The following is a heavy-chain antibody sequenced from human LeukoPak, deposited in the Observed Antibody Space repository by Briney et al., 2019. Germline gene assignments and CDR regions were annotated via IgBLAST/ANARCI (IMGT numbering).Heavy chain of an antibody. CDR3: ARGYYDFWSGYYIPYYYYGMDV. CDR1: GGSISSSSYY. Sequence: PSETLSLTCTVSGGSISSSSYYWGWIRQPPGKGLEWIGSIYYSGSTYYNPSLKSRVTISVDTSKNQFSLKLSSVTAADTAVYYCARGYYDFWSGYYIPYYYYGMDVWGQGTTVTVSS. CDR2: IYYSGST. D-gene: IGHD3-3*01. V-gene: IGHV4-39*01. J-gene: IGHJ6*02.